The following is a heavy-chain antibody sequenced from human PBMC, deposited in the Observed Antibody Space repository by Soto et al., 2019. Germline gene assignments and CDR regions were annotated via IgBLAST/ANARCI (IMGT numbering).Heavy chain of an antibody. V-gene: IGHV3-33*01. D-gene: IGHD2-15*01. CDR3: ARIDCTGGSCRPYAYYDMDV. J-gene: IGHJ6*02. CDR2: IWYDGSIK. Sequence: GGSLRLSCAASGFTFNTYGMHWVRQAPGRGLKWVAVIWYDGSIKYYADSVKGRFTISRDNSKNTMYLQMNSLRAEDTAVYYCARIDCTGGSCRPYAYYDMDVWGQGTTVTVSS. CDR1: GFTFNTYG.